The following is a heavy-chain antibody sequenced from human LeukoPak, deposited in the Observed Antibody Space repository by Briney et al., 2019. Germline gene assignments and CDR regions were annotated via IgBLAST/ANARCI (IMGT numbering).Heavy chain of an antibody. CDR1: GGTFSSYA. D-gene: IGHD3-10*01. V-gene: IGHV1-69*13. CDR2: IIPIFGTA. Sequence: GASVKVSCKASGGTFSSYAISWVRQAPGQGLEWMGGIIPIFGTANYAQKFQGRVTITADESTSTAYMELSSLRSEDTAVYYCARRLYYGSRRRWLAPFDYWGQGTLVTVSS. CDR3: ARRLYYGSRRRWLAPFDY. J-gene: IGHJ4*02.